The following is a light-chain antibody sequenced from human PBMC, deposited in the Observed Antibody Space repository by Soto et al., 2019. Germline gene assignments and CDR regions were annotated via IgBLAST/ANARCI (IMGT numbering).Light chain of an antibody. CDR3: QQYYSYPLT. V-gene: IGKV1-8*01. J-gene: IGKJ1*01. CDR2: AAS. CDR1: QGISSY. Sequence: AIRMTQSPSSFSASTGDRVTITCRASQGISSYLAWYQQKPGKAPKLLIYAASTLQSGVPSRFSGSGSGTDFTLTISCLQSEDFATYYRQQYYSYPLTFGQGTKVEIK.